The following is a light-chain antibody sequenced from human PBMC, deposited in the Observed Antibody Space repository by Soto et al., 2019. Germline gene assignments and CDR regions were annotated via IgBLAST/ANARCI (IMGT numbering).Light chain of an antibody. CDR1: SGHSTYI. Sequence: QPVLTQSSSASASLGSSVKLTCTLSSGHSTYIIAWHQQQPGKGPRYLMKLEGSGSYNKGSGIPDRFSGSSSGADRYLTISNLQFEDEADYYCETWDTSVVVFGGGTKLTVL. CDR2: LEGSGSY. CDR3: ETWDTSVVV. J-gene: IGLJ2*01. V-gene: IGLV4-60*02.